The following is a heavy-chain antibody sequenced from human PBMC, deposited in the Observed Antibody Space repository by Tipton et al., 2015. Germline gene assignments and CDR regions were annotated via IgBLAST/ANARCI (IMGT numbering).Heavy chain of an antibody. CDR1: GYSISSGYY. Sequence: PGLVKPSETLSLTCDVSGYSISSGYYWSWIRQPPGKGLEWIGSFFHSGNTFHNPSLRSRVIISVDTSKNQISLTVTSVTAADTAVYYCARSRYTVTPDSWGQGTLVTVSS. CDR3: ARSRYTVTPDS. CDR2: FFHSGNT. V-gene: IGHV4-38-2*01. J-gene: IGHJ4*02. D-gene: IGHD4-17*01.